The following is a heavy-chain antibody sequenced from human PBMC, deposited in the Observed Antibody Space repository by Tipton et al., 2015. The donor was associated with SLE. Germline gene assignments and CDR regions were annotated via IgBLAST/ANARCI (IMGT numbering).Heavy chain of an antibody. Sequence: TLSLTCTVSGGSFTSGTYYWSWIRQPAGKGLEWIGRIYTSGSTNYNPSLKSRVTISVDTSKNQFSLKLSSVTAADTAVYYCAGMSYPREGYFDYWGQGTLVTVSS. CDR2: IYTSGST. D-gene: IGHD1-26*01. CDR3: AGMSYPREGYFDY. V-gene: IGHV4-61*02. CDR1: GGSFTSGTYY. J-gene: IGHJ4*02.